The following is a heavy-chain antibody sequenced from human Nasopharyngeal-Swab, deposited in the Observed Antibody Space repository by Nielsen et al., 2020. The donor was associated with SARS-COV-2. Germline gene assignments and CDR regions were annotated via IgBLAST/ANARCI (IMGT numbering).Heavy chain of an antibody. Sequence: SETLSLTCAVSGGSTSSGGYSWSWIRQPPGKGLEWIGYIYHSGSTYYNPSLKSRVTISVDRSKNQFSLKLSSVTAADTAVYYCARRERTNWNYGYWGQRTLVTVSS. CDR3: ARRERTNWNYGY. CDR1: GGSTSSGGYS. CDR2: IYHSGST. V-gene: IGHV4-30-2*01. D-gene: IGHD1-7*01. J-gene: IGHJ4*02.